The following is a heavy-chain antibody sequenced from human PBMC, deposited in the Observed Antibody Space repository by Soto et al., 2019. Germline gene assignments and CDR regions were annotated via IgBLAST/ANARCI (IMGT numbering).Heavy chain of an antibody. CDR3: ARDRLRYNWNDFPYYYSGMDV. CDR1: GFTFSSYA. J-gene: IGHJ6*02. D-gene: IGHD1-1*01. CDR2: ISYDGSNK. Sequence: QVQLVESGGGVVQPGRSLRLSCAASGFTFSSYAMHWVRQAPGKGLEWVAVISYDGSNKYYADSVKGRFTISRDNSKNTLYLQMNGLRAEDTAVYYCARDRLRYNWNDFPYYYSGMDVWGQGTTVTVSS. V-gene: IGHV3-30-3*01.